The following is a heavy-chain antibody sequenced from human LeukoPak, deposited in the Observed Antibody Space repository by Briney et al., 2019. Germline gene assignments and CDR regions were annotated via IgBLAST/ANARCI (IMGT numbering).Heavy chain of an antibody. CDR3: AKRISAYGYHFDY. D-gene: IGHD5-12*01. J-gene: IGHJ4*02. CDR2: ISGSGVGGNT. V-gene: IGHV3-23*01. CDR1: GFTFSNYA. Sequence: GGSLRLPCAASGFTFSNYAMSWVRQAPGKGLEWVSGISGSGVGGNTFYADSVKGRFTISRDDSENTLYLQMNSLRAEDTAVYYCAKRISAYGYHFDYWGQGTLVTVSS.